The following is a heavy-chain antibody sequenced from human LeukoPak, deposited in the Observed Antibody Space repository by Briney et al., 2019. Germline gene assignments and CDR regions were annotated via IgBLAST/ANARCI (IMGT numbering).Heavy chain of an antibody. Sequence: GGSLRLSCIGSGFTFSKTWMMWVRQAPGKGLEWGANINQDGGAISYVDSVKGRFTISRDNAKNSLFLQMNSLRAEDTAIYYCATYGKYAAGHVWGQGTTVSVSS. D-gene: IGHD1-14*01. J-gene: IGHJ6*02. V-gene: IGHV3-7*01. CDR2: INQDGGAI. CDR3: ATYGKYAAGHV. CDR1: GFTFSKTW.